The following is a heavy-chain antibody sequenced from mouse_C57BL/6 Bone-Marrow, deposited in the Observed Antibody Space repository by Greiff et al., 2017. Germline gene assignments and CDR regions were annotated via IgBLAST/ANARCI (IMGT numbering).Heavy chain of an antibody. CDR1: GFTFSSYG. Sequence: EVKLVESGGDLVKPGGSLKLSCAASGFTFSSYGMSWVRQTPDKRLEWVATISSGGSYTSYPDSVKGRFTISRDNAKNTLYLQMSSLKSEDTAMXYCARHRLTGTGGYYCDYWGQGTTLTVSS. CDR3: ARHRLTGTGGYYCDY. J-gene: IGHJ2*01. D-gene: IGHD4-1*01. V-gene: IGHV5-6*01. CDR2: ISSGGSYT.